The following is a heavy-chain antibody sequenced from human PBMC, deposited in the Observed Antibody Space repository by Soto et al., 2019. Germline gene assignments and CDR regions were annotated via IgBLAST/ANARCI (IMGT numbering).Heavy chain of an antibody. V-gene: IGHV4-59*01. CDR1: GGSISSYY. CDR3: AREDSSSNIVDY. CDR2: IYYSGST. J-gene: IGHJ4*02. Sequence: PSETLSLTCTVSGGSISSYYWSWIRQPPGKGLEWIGYIYYSGSTNYNPSLKSRVTISVDTSKNQFSLKLSSVTAADTAVYYCAREDSSSNIVDYWGQGTLVTVSS. D-gene: IGHD6-6*01.